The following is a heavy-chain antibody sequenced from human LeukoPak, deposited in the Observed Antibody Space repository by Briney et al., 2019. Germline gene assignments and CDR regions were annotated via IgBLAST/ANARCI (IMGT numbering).Heavy chain of an antibody. CDR1: GGSFSGYY. Sequence: PSETLSLTCAVYGGSFSGYYWSWIRQPPGKGLEWIGEINHSGSTNYNPSLKSRVTISVDTSKNQFSLKLSSVTAADTAVYYCARDLRYWFDPWGQGTLVTVSS. V-gene: IGHV4-34*01. CDR3: ARDLRYWFDP. J-gene: IGHJ5*02. CDR2: INHSGST.